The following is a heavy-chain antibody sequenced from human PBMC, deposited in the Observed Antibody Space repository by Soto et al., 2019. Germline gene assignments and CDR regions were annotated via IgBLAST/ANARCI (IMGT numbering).Heavy chain of an antibody. Sequence: SETLSLTCTVSGGSINNHYWSWIRQPPGKGLEWLGYVYYNGITNYNPSLKSRVTMSVDTSKNQFSLKLSSVTAADTAVYYCARLSLGYCSGGSCYSNPYYYYYYMDVWGKGTTVTVSS. J-gene: IGHJ6*03. D-gene: IGHD2-15*01. CDR1: GGSINNHY. CDR3: ARLSLGYCSGGSCYSNPYYYYYYMDV. V-gene: IGHV4-59*08. CDR2: VYYNGIT.